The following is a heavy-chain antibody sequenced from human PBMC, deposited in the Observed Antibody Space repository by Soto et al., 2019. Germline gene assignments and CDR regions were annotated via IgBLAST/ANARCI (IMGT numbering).Heavy chain of an antibody. CDR2: ITANGGST. CDR1: GFTFGSCD. D-gene: IGHD3-16*01. CDR3: ARGWRSVGYSDY. V-gene: IGHV3-23*01. Sequence: GGSLRLSCAASGFTFGSCDMSWVRQTPGKGLQWVSTITANGGSTFYADAVKGRFTVSRDNSKNTLYLQMSSLRVEDTAVYYCARGWRSVGYSDYWGQGTLVTVSS. J-gene: IGHJ4*02.